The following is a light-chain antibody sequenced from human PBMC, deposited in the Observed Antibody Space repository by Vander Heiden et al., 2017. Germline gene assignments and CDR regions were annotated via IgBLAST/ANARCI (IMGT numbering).Light chain of an antibody. V-gene: IGKV1-39*01. CDR2: GAS. J-gene: IGKJ2*01. CDR1: QSISNY. Sequence: DIHMTQSPSSLSASVGDRVTITCRASQSISNYLIWYQQKAGKAPKLLMYGASSLQNGVPSRLSGSGFGTDFTLTIIILPPEDFATYFCQQSDSYPRTLGQGTKMELK. CDR3: QQSDSYPRT.